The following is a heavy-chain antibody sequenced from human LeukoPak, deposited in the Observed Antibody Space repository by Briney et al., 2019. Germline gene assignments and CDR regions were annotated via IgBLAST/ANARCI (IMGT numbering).Heavy chain of an antibody. CDR3: ARDFPGRGGSRLLDY. J-gene: IGHJ4*02. CDR1: GFTFSSYS. V-gene: IGHV3-48*01. CDR2: ISSSSSSTI. Sequence: PGGSLRLSCAASGFTFSSYSMNWVRQAPGKGLEWVSYISSSSSSTIYYADSVKGRFTISRDNAKNSLYLQMNSLRAEDTAVYYCARDFPGRGGSRLLDYWGQGTLVTVSS. D-gene: IGHD2-15*01.